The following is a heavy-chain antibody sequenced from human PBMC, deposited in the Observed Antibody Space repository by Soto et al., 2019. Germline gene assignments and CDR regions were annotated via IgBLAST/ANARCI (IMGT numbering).Heavy chain of an antibody. Sequence: SETLSLTCTVSGGSISSSSYYWGWIRQPPGKGLEWIGSIYYSGSTYYNPSLRSRVTISVDTSKNQFSLKLSSVTAADTAVFYCARSNRGYYYVRWFDPWGQGTLVTVSS. V-gene: IGHV4-39*01. D-gene: IGHD3-10*02. CDR3: ARSNRGYYYVRWFDP. CDR2: IYYSGST. J-gene: IGHJ5*02. CDR1: GGSISSSSYY.